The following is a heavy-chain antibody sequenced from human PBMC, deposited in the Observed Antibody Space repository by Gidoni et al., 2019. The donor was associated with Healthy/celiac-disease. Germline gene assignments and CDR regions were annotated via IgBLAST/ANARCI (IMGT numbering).Heavy chain of an antibody. Sequence: EVQLVESGGGLVQPGGSLRLSGAASGFTFSSYEMNWVRQAPGMGLEWVSYISSSGSTIYYADSVKGRFTISRDNAKNSLYLQMNSLRAEDTAVYYCATVGIAARGDWGQGTLVTVSS. D-gene: IGHD6-13*01. CDR3: ATVGIAARGD. CDR2: ISSSGSTI. V-gene: IGHV3-48*03. J-gene: IGHJ4*02. CDR1: GFTFSSYE.